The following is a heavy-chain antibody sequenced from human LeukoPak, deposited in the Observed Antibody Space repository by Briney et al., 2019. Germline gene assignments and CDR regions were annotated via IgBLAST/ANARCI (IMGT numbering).Heavy chain of an antibody. J-gene: IGHJ6*03. V-gene: IGHV1-8*03. CDR1: GYTFTSYD. CDR3: ARGPFDCSSTSCYEGRYYYYYMDV. D-gene: IGHD2-2*01. CDR2: MNPNSGNT. Sequence: ASVKVSCKASGYTFTSYDINWVRQATGQGLEWMGWMNPNSGNTGYAQKFQGRVTITRNTSISTAYKELSSLRSEDTAVYYCARGPFDCSSTSCYEGRYYYYYMDVWGKGTTVTVCS.